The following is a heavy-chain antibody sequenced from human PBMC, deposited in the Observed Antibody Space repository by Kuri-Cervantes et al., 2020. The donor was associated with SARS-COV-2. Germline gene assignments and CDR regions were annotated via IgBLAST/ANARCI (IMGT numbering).Heavy chain of an antibody. CDR2: IGASGDST. CDR1: GFTFSSYA. Sequence: GGSLRLSCVASGFTFSSYAMSWVRQAPGKGLEWVSSIGASGDSTYYADFVKGRFTISRDNAKNSLYLQMNSLRAEDTAVYYCASSSGYQPFDYWGQGALVTVSS. CDR3: ASSSGYQPFDY. D-gene: IGHD3-22*01. V-gene: IGHV3-23*01. J-gene: IGHJ4*02.